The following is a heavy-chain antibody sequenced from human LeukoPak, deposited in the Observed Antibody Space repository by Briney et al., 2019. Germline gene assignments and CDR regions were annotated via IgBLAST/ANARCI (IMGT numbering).Heavy chain of an antibody. CDR3: ARVVGGGYYDSSGYFKWGAFDI. J-gene: IGHJ3*02. Sequence: GGSLRLSCAASGFTFSDYYMSWIRQAPGKGLEWVSYISSSGSIIYYADSVKGRFTISRDNAKKSLYLQMNSLRAEDTAVYYCARVVGGGYYDSSGYFKWGAFDIWGQGTMVTVSS. D-gene: IGHD3-22*01. CDR2: ISSSGSII. CDR1: GFTFSDYY. V-gene: IGHV3-11*01.